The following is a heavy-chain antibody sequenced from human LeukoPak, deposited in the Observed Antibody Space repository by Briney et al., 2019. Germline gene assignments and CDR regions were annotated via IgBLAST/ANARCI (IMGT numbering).Heavy chain of an antibody. J-gene: IGHJ4*02. Sequence: SETLSLTCAVSGGSISSYYWNWIRQPAGKGLEWIGRIYTSGSTNYNPSLKSRVTMSVDTSKNQFSLKLSSVTAADTAVYYCARECYDILTGYRRLDYWGQGTLVTVSS. CDR3: ARECYDILTGYRRLDY. CDR2: IYTSGST. CDR1: GGSISSYY. D-gene: IGHD3-9*01. V-gene: IGHV4-4*07.